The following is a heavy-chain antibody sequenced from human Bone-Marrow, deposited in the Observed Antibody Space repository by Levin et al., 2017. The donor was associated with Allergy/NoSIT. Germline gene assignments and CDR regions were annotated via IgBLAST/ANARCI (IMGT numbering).Heavy chain of an antibody. CDR2: IRSKAYGGTT. D-gene: IGHD5-12*01. V-gene: IGHV3-49*03. Sequence: PGGSLRLSCTASGFTFGDYAMSWFRQAPGKGLEWVGFIRSKAYGGTTEYAASVKGRFTISRDDSKSIAYLQMNSLKTEDTAVYYCTRQLETRYSGYDLNYWGQGTLVTVSS. CDR1: GFTFGDYA. CDR3: TRQLETRYSGYDLNY. J-gene: IGHJ4*02.